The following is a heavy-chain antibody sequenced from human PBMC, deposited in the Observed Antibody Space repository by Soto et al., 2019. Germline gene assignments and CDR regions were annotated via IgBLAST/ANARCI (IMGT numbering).Heavy chain of an antibody. CDR2: IYSGGST. CDR3: ARGVAYYYDSSGYPXFDY. CDR1: GFTVSSNY. D-gene: IGHD3-22*01. Sequence: PGGSLRLSCAASGFTVSSNYMSWVRQAPGKGLEWVSVIYSGGSTYYADSAKGRFTISRHNSKNTLYLQMNSLRAEDTAVYYCARGVAYYYDSSGYPXFDYWGQGTLVTVSS. V-gene: IGHV3-53*04. J-gene: IGHJ4*02.